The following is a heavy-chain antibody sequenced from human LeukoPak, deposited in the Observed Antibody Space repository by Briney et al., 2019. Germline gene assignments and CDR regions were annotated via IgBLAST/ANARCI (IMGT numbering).Heavy chain of an antibody. Sequence: PGGSLRLSCAASGFTFSSYEMNWVRQAPGKGLEWVSYISSSGSTIYYADSVKGRFTISRDNAKNSLYLQMDSLRAEDTAVYYCELGDSSSWYEGDYFDYWGQGTLVIVSS. CDR1: GFTFSSYE. J-gene: IGHJ4*02. CDR2: ISSSGSTI. V-gene: IGHV3-48*03. D-gene: IGHD6-13*01. CDR3: ELGDSSSWYEGDYFDY.